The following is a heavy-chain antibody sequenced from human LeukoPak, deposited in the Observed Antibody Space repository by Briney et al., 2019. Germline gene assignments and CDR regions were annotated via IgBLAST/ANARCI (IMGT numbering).Heavy chain of an antibody. CDR1: GFTFSSYA. J-gene: IGHJ6*02. V-gene: IGHV3-23*01. Sequence: GGSLRLSCAASGFTFSSYAMSWVRQAPGKGLEWVSAISGSGGSTYYADSVKGRFTISRDNSKNTLYLQMNSLRAEDTAVYYCARVGVSHGRNNRGMDVWGQGTTVTVSS. CDR2: ISGSGGST. CDR3: ARVGVSHGRNNRGMDV. D-gene: IGHD1/OR15-1a*01.